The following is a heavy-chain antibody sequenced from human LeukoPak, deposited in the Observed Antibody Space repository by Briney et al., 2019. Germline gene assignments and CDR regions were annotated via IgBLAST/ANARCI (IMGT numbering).Heavy chain of an antibody. Sequence: GASVKVSCKASGYTFNRHSIIWVRQAPGQGLEWMGIINPSGGSTSYAQNFQGRVTMTRDTSTSTVYMELSSLRSEDTAVYYCARGPLGSSSWYFLDPYFGYWGQGTLVTVSS. CDR1: GYTFNRHS. J-gene: IGHJ4*02. CDR2: INPSGGST. V-gene: IGHV1-46*02. CDR3: ARGPLGSSSWYFLDPYFGY. D-gene: IGHD6-13*01.